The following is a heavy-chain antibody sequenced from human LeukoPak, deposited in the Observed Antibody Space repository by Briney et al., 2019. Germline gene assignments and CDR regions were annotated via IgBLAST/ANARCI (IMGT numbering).Heavy chain of an antibody. CDR1: GFTFSNYW. J-gene: IGHJ4*02. D-gene: IGHD1-20*01. Sequence: TGGSLRLSCAASGFTFSNYWMHWVHQAPGKGLVWVSLINSDGSSTTYADSVKGRFTISRDNAKNTLHLQMNSLRVEDTAVYYCTRDRSNWNDGDCWGQGTLVTVSS. CDR3: TRDRSNWNDGDC. V-gene: IGHV3-74*01. CDR2: INSDGSST.